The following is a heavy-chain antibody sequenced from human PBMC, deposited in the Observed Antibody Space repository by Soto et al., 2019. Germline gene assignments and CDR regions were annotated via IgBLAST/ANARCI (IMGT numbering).Heavy chain of an antibody. CDR2: VYWNDER. V-gene: IGHV2-5*01. D-gene: IGHD3-22*01. CDR3: AHYDSSGYFSHFDS. CDR1: GFSLTTTGVG. J-gene: IGHJ4*02. Sequence: QIALQESGPTVVKPTQTLTLTCTFSGFSLTTTGVGVGWIRHAPGKALEWLAMVYWNDERRYSPSLKSRLTITQETYKNQVVLTMTYMDPVDTATYFCAHYDSSGYFSHFDSWGQGTLVTVSS.